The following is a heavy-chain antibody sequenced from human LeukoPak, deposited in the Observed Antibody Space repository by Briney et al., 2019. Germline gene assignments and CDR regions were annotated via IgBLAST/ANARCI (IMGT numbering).Heavy chain of an antibody. CDR1: GFTFSNAW. CDR3: TTDSGSYYGHFS. Sequence: GGSLRLSRAASGFTFSNAWMSWVRQAPGKGLEWVGRIKSKTDGGTTDYAAPVKGRFTISRDDSKNTLYLQMNSLKTEDTAVYYCTTDSGSYYGHFSWGQGTLVTVSS. V-gene: IGHV3-15*01. J-gene: IGHJ5*02. CDR2: IKSKTDGGTT. D-gene: IGHD1-26*01.